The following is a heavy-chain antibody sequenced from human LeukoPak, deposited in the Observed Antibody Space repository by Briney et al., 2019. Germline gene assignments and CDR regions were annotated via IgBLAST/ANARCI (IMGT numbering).Heavy chain of an antibody. CDR3: ARRLGDCSGGTCYFHYFDY. J-gene: IGHJ4*02. CDR2: IYPGDSDT. D-gene: IGHD2-15*01. V-gene: IGHV5-51*01. CDR1: GYSFTSHW. Sequence: GESLKISCKGSGYSFTSHWIGWVRQMPGKGLEWMGIIYPGDSDTRYSPSFQGQVTISADKSISTAYLQWSSLKASDTAMYYCARRLGDCSGGTCYFHYFDYWGQGTLVTVSS.